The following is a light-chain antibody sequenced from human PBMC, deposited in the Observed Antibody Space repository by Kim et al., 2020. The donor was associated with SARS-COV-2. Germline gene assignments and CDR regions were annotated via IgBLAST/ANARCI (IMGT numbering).Light chain of an antibody. CDR3: CSYAGSSTWV. V-gene: IGLV2-23*02. CDR2: EVS. CDR1: SSDVGSYNL. J-gene: IGLJ3*02. Sequence: GQSITISCTGTSSDVGSYNLVSWYQQHPGNAPKLMIYEVSKRPSGVSNRFSGSKSGNTASLTISGLQAEDEADYYCCSYAGSSTWVFGGGTNHRP.